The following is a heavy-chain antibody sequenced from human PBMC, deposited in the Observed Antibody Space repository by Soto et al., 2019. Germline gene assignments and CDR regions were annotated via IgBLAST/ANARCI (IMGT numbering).Heavy chain of an antibody. Sequence: SETLSLTCTVSGGSISSGDYYWSWIRQHPGKGLEWIGYIYYSGSTYYNPSLKSRVSISKDTSKNQFSLKLSSVTVADTAVYYCARGSPLVRVPGSFDPWGQGTLVTVS. CDR1: GGSISSGDYY. CDR3: ARGSPLVRVPGSFDP. D-gene: IGHD3-10*01. V-gene: IGHV4-31*03. J-gene: IGHJ5*02. CDR2: IYYSGST.